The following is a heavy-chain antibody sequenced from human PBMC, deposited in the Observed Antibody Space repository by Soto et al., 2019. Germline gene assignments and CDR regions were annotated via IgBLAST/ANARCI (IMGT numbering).Heavy chain of an antibody. V-gene: IGHV4-39*01. D-gene: IGHD2-2*01. CDR1: GASISSRDYY. CDR2: IDYNGVT. J-gene: IGHJ4*02. CDR3: GRVMIGTSRHTDSDY. Sequence: PSETLSLTCSVSGASISSRDYYWGWIRQTPGKGLEWIGNIDYNGVTYYNPSLKSRVTVSKDTSKNQFSLKVASVTAADTAIYYCGRVMIGTSRHTDSDYCGQGTQVTVSS.